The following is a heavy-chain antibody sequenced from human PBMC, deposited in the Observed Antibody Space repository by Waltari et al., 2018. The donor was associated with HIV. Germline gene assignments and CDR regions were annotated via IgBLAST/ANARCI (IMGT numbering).Heavy chain of an antibody. CDR3: ARLPDTAIPYYYYGMDV. J-gene: IGHJ6*02. CDR2: INPNRGGT. CDR1: GYTFTGYY. Sequence: QVQLVQSGAEVKKPGASVKVSCKASGYTFTGYYMHWVRQAPGQGFEWMGCINPNRGGTNYAQKFQGRVTRTRDTSISTAYMELSRLRSDDTAVYYCARLPDTAIPYYYYGMDVWGQGTTVTVSS. D-gene: IGHD5-18*01. V-gene: IGHV1-2*02.